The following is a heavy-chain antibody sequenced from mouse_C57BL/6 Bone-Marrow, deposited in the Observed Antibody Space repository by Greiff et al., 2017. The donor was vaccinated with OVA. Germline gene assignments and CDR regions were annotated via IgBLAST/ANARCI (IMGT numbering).Heavy chain of an antibody. Sequence: EVQGVESGEGLVKPGGSLKLSCAASGFTFSSYAMSWVRQTPEKRLEWVAYISSGGDYIYYADTVKGRFTISRDNARNTLYLQMSSLKSEDTAMYYCTRDLTTVVEGYFDVWGTGTTVTVSS. CDR1: GFTFSSYA. CDR3: TRDLTTVVEGYFDV. D-gene: IGHD1-1*01. CDR2: ISSGGDYI. J-gene: IGHJ1*03. V-gene: IGHV5-9-1*02.